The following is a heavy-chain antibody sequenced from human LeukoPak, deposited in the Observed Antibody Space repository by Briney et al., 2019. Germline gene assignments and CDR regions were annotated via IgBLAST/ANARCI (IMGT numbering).Heavy chain of an antibody. CDR2: ISYDGSNK. Sequence: PGGSLRLSCAASGFTFSSYAMHWVRQAPGKGLEWVAVISYDGSNKYYADSVKGRFTISRDNSKNTLYLQMNSLRAEDTAVYYCARGAGRHVVIGYGYFDYWGQGTLVTVSS. CDR3: ARGAGRHVVIGYGYFDY. D-gene: IGHD3-22*01. V-gene: IGHV3-30-3*01. CDR1: GFTFSSYA. J-gene: IGHJ4*02.